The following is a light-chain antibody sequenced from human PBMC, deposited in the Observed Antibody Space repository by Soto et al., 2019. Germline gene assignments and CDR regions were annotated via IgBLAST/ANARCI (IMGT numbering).Light chain of an antibody. J-gene: IGKJ4*01. CDR1: QSVNIW. CDR2: KSS. Sequence: DIQMTQSPSTLSASVGDTVTITCRASQSVNIWLAWYQQKPGKAPKLLIYKSSNLQSGVPSRFSGSGSGAEFTLNISSLQPDDFAAYYCQQYYDYPLTFAGGTKVEIK. V-gene: IGKV1-5*03. CDR3: QQYYDYPLT.